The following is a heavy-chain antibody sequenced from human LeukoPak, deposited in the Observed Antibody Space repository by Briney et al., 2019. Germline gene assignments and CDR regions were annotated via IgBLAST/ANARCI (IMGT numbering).Heavy chain of an antibody. Sequence: GGSRRLSCAVSGFTFTTYPMSRVRQAPGKRLEWVSTVSPSGDYTYYADSVKGRVTISRDNSKNTVYLQMNRLRAEDTAIYYCAKCYGCCSFDMWGQGTMVTVSS. CDR1: GFTFTTYP. J-gene: IGHJ3*02. CDR3: AKCYGCCSFDM. CDR2: VSPSGDYT. D-gene: IGHD3-16*01. V-gene: IGHV3-23*01.